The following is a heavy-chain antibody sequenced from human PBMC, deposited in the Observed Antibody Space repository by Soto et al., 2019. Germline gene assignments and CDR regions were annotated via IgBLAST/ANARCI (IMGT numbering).Heavy chain of an antibody. CDR2: IIPIFGTA. V-gene: IGHV1-69*13. CDR3: ARGGPRRYCSSTSCYPDAFDI. J-gene: IGHJ3*02. Sequence: EASVQVSCHSSGGTFRRYAISWVRQPPVQVLEWMGGIIPIFGTANYAQKFQGRVTITADESTSTAYMELSSLRSEDTAVYYCARGGPRRYCSSTSCYPDAFDIWGQGTMVTVS. CDR1: GGTFRRYA. D-gene: IGHD2-2*01.